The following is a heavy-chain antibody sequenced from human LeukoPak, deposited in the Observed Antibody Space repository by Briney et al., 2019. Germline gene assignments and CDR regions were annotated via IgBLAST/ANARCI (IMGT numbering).Heavy chain of an antibody. CDR1: GFTFDDYA. D-gene: IGHD6-13*01. CDR2: ISSSSSYI. J-gene: IGHJ4*02. Sequence: GGSLRLSCAASGFTFDDYAMHWVRQAPGKGLEWVSSISSSSSYIYYADSVKGQFTISRDNAKNSLYLQMNSLRAEDTAVYYCARDLDRFGYSNFDYWGQGTLVTVSS. V-gene: IGHV3-21*01. CDR3: ARDLDRFGYSNFDY.